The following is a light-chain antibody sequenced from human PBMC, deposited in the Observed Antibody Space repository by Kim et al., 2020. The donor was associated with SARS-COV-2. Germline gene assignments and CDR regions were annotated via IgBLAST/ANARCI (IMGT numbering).Light chain of an antibody. CDR1: QSVRSGY. V-gene: IGKV3-20*01. CDR2: EVS. Sequence: LAQGKRANLTCRASQSVRSGYLAWCQRMIGQTARLLIYEVSRRANGSPGRFSGSGSGTDFTLTISGLEPGDFAVYYCRQYASSLAFGGGTKVEIK. CDR3: RQYASSLA. J-gene: IGKJ4*01.